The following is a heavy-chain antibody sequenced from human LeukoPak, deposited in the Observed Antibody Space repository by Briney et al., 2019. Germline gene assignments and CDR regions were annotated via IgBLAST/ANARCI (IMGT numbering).Heavy chain of an antibody. J-gene: IGHJ4*02. CDR2: FTAGGTTT. D-gene: IGHD3-3*01. CDR1: GFTFIDYA. CDR3: FFGVSSSVFFDY. Sequence: GGSLRLSCSAPGFTFIDYAITWVRQSPGKGLIWVSTFTAGGTTTYYADSVKGRFTTSRDTSTNTLYLHMNNLRAEDPAVDYFFFGVSSSVFFDYWGRGTLVTVSS. V-gene: IGHV3-23*01.